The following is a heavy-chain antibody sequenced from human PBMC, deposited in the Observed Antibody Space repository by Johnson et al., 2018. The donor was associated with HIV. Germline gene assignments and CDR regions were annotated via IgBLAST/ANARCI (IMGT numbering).Heavy chain of an antibody. D-gene: IGHD4-23*01. CDR1: GFTFSSFP. Sequence: QVQLVESGGGVVQPGRSLRLSCAASGFTFSSFPMHWVRQAPGKGLEWVTLISYDGSINYYADSVRGRFTISRDNFENTFYLQMNSLRAEDTALYYCARRRWPEGDDAFDIWGQGTMVTVSS. V-gene: IGHV3-30*04. CDR2: ISYDGSIN. CDR3: ARRRWPEGDDAFDI. J-gene: IGHJ3*02.